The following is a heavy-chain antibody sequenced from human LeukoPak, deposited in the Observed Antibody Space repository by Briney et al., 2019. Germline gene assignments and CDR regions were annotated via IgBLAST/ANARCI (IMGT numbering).Heavy chain of an antibody. CDR1: GGSISSGSYY. D-gene: IGHD6-6*01. J-gene: IGHJ1*01. V-gene: IGHV4-61*02. CDR3: ASVSVGYSSSYEYFQH. Sequence: SETLSLTCTVSGGSISSGSYYWSWIRQPAGKGLEWIGRIYTSGSTNYNPSLKSRVTISVDTSKNQFSLKLSSVTAADTAVYYCASVSVGYSSSYEYFQHWGQGTLVTVSS. CDR2: IYTSGST.